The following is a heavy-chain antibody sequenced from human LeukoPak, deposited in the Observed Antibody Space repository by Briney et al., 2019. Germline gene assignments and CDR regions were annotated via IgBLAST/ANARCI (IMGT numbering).Heavy chain of an antibody. Sequence: ASVKVSCKAPGYTFTSYDINWVRQATGQGLEWMGWMNPNSGNTGYAQKFQGRVTMTRNTSISTAYMELSSLRSEDTAVYYCARAPRRAVAGTYRYYFDYWGQGTLVTVSS. CDR3: ARAPRRAVAGTYRYYFDY. J-gene: IGHJ4*02. CDR2: MNPNSGNT. V-gene: IGHV1-8*01. CDR1: GYTFTSYD. D-gene: IGHD6-19*01.